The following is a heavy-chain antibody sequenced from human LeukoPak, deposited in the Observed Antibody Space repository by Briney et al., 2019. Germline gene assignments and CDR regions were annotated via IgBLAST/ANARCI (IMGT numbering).Heavy chain of an antibody. D-gene: IGHD6-13*01. J-gene: IGHJ4*02. CDR3: ARSSSYSSSWYFGY. V-gene: IGHV1-8*01. CDR2: MNPNSGNT. CDR1: GGTFTSYD. Sequence: PVASVKVSCKASGGTFTSYDINWVRQATGQGLEWMGWMNPNSGNTGYAQKFQGRVTMTRNTSISTAYMELSSLRSEDTAVYYCARSSSYSSSWYFGYWGQGTLVTVSS.